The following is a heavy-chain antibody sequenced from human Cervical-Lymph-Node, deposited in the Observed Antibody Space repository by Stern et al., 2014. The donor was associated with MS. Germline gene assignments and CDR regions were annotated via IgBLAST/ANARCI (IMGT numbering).Heavy chain of an antibody. Sequence: QVQLQESGPGLVKPSATLSLTCTVSGGSISSFYWSWVRQPPGKGLEWSGYMDYSGSTNYNPSLKSRVTISVDTSKNQFSLKLSSVTAADTALYFCARQGSGGRAFDIWGQGTMVTVSS. D-gene: IGHD2-15*01. CDR3: ARQGSGGRAFDI. V-gene: IGHV4-59*01. CDR2: MDYSGST. CDR1: GGSISSFY. J-gene: IGHJ3*02.